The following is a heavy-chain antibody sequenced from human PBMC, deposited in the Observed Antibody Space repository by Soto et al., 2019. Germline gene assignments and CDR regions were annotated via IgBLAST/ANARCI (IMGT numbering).Heavy chain of an antibody. CDR3: ARGGAARPDY. CDR1: GFTFSSYS. D-gene: IGHD6-6*01. V-gene: IGHV3-48*02. CDR2: INNVRTTI. Sequence: EVQLVESGGGLVQPGGSLRLSCAASGFTFSSYSMNWVRQAPGKGLEWVSYINNVRTTIQYADSVKGRFTISRDNAKNSLYLQMNSLRDEDTAVYYCARGGAARPDYWGQGTLVTVSS. J-gene: IGHJ4*02.